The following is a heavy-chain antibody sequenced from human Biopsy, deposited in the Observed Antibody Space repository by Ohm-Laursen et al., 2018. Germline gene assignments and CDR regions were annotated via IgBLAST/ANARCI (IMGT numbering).Heavy chain of an antibody. Sequence: TQTLTLTCDFSGFSLSARGMCVSWIRQPPGKALEWLARIDWDDYKDYRVSLKDRLTISKATSENQVALTMTNTDPADAGTYFCARTPTAIFSAGLVYRHRRHLQGMDVWGQGTAVTVS. V-gene: IGHV2-70*11. CDR1: GFSLSARGMC. CDR3: ARTPTAIFSAGLVYRHRRHLQGMDV. CDR2: IDWDDYK. D-gene: IGHD6-13*01. J-gene: IGHJ6*02.